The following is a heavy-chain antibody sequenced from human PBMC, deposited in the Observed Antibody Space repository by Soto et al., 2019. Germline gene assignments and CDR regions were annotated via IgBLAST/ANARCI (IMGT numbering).Heavy chain of an antibody. Sequence: GGSLRLSCAASGFTFSSYGMDWVRQAPGKGLEWVAVISYDGSNKYYADSVKGRFTISRDNSKNTLYLQMNSLRAEDTAVYYCAKSLGRDYYYYYGMDVWGQGTTVTVSS. CDR3: AKSLGRDYYYYYGMDV. CDR1: GFTFSSYG. V-gene: IGHV3-30*18. J-gene: IGHJ6*02. CDR2: ISYDGSNK.